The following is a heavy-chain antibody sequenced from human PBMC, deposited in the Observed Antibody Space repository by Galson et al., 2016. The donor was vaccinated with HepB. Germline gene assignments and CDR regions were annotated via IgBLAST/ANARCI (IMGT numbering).Heavy chain of an antibody. CDR2: INTGNGDT. CDR1: GYTFSSNN. J-gene: IGHJ5*02. CDR3: ERESGHDFWSGSTQPNWFDP. V-gene: IGHV1-3*04. D-gene: IGHD3-3*01. Sequence: SVKVSCKASGYTFSSNNINWFRQAPGQRPEWMGWINTGNGDTKYSKKLQARVTITRDSSASTAYMELSSLISEDTAVYYCERESGHDFWSGSTQPNWFDPWGQGTLVTVSS.